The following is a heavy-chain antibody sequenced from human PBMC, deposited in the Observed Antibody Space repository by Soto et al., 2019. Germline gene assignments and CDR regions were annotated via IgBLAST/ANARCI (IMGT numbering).Heavy chain of an antibody. CDR3: ARGEAIGDDP. V-gene: IGHV3-7*01. CDR1: GLTFSSYW. CDR2: IKQDGSEK. Sequence: EVQLVESGGGLAQPGGSLRLSCAASGLTFSSYWMTWVRQAPGKGLEWVANIKQDGSEKYYVDSVKGPFTISRDNAKNSLYLQITDLRVDETAVYYCARGEAIGDDPWGHGTLVTVSS. D-gene: IGHD3-10*01. J-gene: IGHJ5*02.